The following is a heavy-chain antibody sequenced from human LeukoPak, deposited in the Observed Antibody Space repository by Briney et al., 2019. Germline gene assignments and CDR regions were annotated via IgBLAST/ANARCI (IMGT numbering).Heavy chain of an antibody. CDR2: IIPILGIA. J-gene: IGHJ4*02. CDR3: ARGIAPYYYDSSGYPFDY. D-gene: IGHD3-22*01. CDR1: GYTFTSYG. V-gene: IGHV1-69*04. Sequence: PRASVKVSCKASGYTFTSYGISWVRQAPGQGLEWMGRIIPILGIANYAQKFQGRVTITADKSTSTAYMELSSLRSEDTAVYYCARGIAPYYYDSSGYPFDYWGQGTLVTVSS.